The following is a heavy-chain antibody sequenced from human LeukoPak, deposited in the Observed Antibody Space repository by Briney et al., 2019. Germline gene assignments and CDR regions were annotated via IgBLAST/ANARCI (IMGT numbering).Heavy chain of an antibody. D-gene: IGHD6-13*01. Sequence: SETLSLTCTVSGGSISSYYWSWIRQPPGKRLEWIGYIYYSGTTNYNPSLKSRVTISVDTSRNQFSLKLSSVTAADTAVYYCARFEPLAAGTTIDAFDIWGQGTMVTVSS. J-gene: IGHJ3*02. V-gene: IGHV4-59*08. CDR1: GGSISSYY. CDR3: ARFEPLAAGTTIDAFDI. CDR2: IYYSGTT.